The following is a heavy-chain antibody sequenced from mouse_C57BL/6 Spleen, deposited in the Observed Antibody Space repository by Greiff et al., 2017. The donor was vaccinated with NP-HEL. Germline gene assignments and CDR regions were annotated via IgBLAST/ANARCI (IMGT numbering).Heavy chain of an antibody. V-gene: IGHV1-15*01. Sequence: LVESGAELVRPGASVTLSCKASGYTFTDYEMHWVKQTPVHGLEWIGAIDPETGGTAYNQKFKGKAILTADKSSSTAYMELRSLTSEDSAVYYCTLIYSDYWGQGTTLTVSS. CDR1: GYTFTDYE. J-gene: IGHJ2*01. CDR2: IDPETGGT. CDR3: TLIYSDY.